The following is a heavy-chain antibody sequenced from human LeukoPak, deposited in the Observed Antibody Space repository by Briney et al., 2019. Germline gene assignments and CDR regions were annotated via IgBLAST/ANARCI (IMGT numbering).Heavy chain of an antibody. CDR3: ARFSIWEQFDY. Sequence: SETLSLTCTVSGGSISSYYWSWIRQPPGKGLEWIGYIYYSGSTNYNPSLKSRVTISVGTSKNQFSLKLSSVTAADTAVYYCARFSIWEQFDYWGQGTLVTVSS. D-gene: IGHD1-26*01. V-gene: IGHV4-59*01. J-gene: IGHJ4*02. CDR1: GGSISSYY. CDR2: IYYSGST.